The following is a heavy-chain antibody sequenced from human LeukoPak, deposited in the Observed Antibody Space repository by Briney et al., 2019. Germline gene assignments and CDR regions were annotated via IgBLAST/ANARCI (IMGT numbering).Heavy chain of an antibody. CDR2: INPNGDAT. Sequence: VAPGKVPCKTSGYTFTKYLIHWARQAPGQGLEWVGTINPNGDATNYAPRLQDRLTLTQDTPTSTVYMELRRLTPDDTAVYYCARPLFFAFDNCGYWLDPWGPGTPVTVSS. CDR3: ARPLFFAFDNCGYWLDP. CDR1: GYTFTKYL. J-gene: IGHJ5*02. V-gene: IGHV1-46*01. D-gene: IGHD1-20*01.